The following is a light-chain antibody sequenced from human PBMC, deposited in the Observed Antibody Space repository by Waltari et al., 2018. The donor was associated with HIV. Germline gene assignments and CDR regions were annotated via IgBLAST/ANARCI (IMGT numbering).Light chain of an antibody. CDR2: ASS. V-gene: IGKV1-9*01. CDR3: LQLHSFPLT. J-gene: IGKJ4*01. Sequence: DIQLTQSPSLLSASVGDRVTVSCRASQDINFYLAWYQVKAGKDPKLLIYASSSLQSGVPSRFSGSGSGTEFTLTIRSLQPEDFASYFCLQLHSFPLTFGGGTKVEI. CDR1: QDINFY.